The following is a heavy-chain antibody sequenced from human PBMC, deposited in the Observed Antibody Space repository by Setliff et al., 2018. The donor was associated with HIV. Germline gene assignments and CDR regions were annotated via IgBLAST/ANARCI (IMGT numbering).Heavy chain of an antibody. Sequence: PSETLSLTCTVSGASVTNVLYYWSWLRQPAGKGLEWIGHIYTSGNSRYTNYNSSLESRVAISLDTSSNQFSLKLSSVTAADTAVYYCARDCSGGTCHSGGGYDTCDLWGQGTMVTVSS. CDR1: GASVTNVLYY. D-gene: IGHD2-15*01. CDR3: ARDCSGGTCHSGGGYDTCDL. V-gene: IGHV4-61*09. J-gene: IGHJ3*01. CDR2: IYTSGNSRYT.